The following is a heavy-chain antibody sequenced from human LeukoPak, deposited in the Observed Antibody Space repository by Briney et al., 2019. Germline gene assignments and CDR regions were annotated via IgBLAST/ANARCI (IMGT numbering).Heavy chain of an antibody. V-gene: IGHV1-69*04. CDR3: ASPYYYDSSGYTDYYYYGMDV. CDR2: IIPILGIA. D-gene: IGHD3-22*01. CDR1: GGTFSSYA. J-gene: IGHJ6*02. Sequence: ASVKVSCKASGGTFSSYAISWVRQAPGQGLEWMGRIIPILGIANYAQKFQGRVTITAGKSTSTAYMELSSLRSEDTAVYYCASPYYYDSSGYTDYYYYGMDVWGQGTTVTVSS.